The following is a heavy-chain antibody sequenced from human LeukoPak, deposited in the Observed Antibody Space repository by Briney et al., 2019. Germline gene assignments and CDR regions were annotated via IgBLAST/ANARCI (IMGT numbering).Heavy chain of an antibody. J-gene: IGHJ5*02. Sequence: PGGSLRLSCAASGFTFSSYWMHWVRQAPGKGLVWVSRINSDGSSTSYADSVKGRFTISRDNAKNTLYLQMNSLRAEDTAVYYCARDRYLARDGYNFASWGQGTLVTVSS. V-gene: IGHV3-74*01. CDR2: INSDGSST. D-gene: IGHD5-24*01. CDR3: ARDRYLARDGYNFAS. CDR1: GFTFSSYW.